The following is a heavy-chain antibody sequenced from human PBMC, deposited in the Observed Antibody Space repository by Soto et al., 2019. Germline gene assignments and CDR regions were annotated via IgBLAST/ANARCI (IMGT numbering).Heavy chain of an antibody. J-gene: IGHJ4*02. V-gene: IGHV1-46*01. Sequence: ASVKVSCKASGYTFTNYYMHWVRQAPGQGLECLGRINPSGGSTSYAQKFQGRVAMTRDTSTSTVYMELSSLRSVDTAVYYCARELQLSFDYWGQGTLVTVSS. CDR3: ARELQLSFDY. D-gene: IGHD6-13*01. CDR1: GYTFTNYY. CDR2: INPSGGST.